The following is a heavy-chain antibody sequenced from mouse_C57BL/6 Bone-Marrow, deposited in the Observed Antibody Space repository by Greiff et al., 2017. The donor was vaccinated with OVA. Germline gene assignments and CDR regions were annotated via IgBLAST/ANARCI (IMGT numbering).Heavy chain of an antibody. CDR3: AALTGTWDYYAMDY. J-gene: IGHJ4*01. Sequence: QLQESGPELVKPGASVKISCKASGYSFTDYNMNWVKQSNGKSLEWIGVINPNYGTTSYNQKFKGKATLTVDQSSSTAYMQLNSLTSEDSAVYYCAALTGTWDYYAMDYWGQGTSVTVSS. CDR1: GYSFTDYN. V-gene: IGHV1-39*01. CDR2: INPNYGTT. D-gene: IGHD4-1*01.